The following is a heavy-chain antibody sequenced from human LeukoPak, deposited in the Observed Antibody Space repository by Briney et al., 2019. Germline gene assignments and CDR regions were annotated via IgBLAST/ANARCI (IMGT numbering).Heavy chain of an antibody. D-gene: IGHD3-16*01. CDR3: ARALARGGAALDYMDV. CDR1: GFTFSSYA. CDR2: ISYDGSNK. Sequence: PGGSLRLSCAASGFTFSSYAMHWVRQAPGKGLEWVAVISYDGSNKYYADSVKGRFTISRDNSKNTLYLQMNSLRAEDTAVYYCARALARGGAALDYMDVWGKGTTVTVSS. V-gene: IGHV3-30-3*01. J-gene: IGHJ6*03.